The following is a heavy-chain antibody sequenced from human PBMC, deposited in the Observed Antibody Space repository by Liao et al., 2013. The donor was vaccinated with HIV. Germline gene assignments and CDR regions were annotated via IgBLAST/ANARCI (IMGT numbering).Heavy chain of an antibody. J-gene: IGHJ5*02. CDR3: ARDRGYCSGGSCYSWFDP. V-gene: IGHV4-30-2*05. CDR1: GDSISSGGYS. CDR2: IYHSGTT. D-gene: IGHD2-15*01. Sequence: QLQLQESGSGLVKPSQTLSLTCAVSGDSISSGGYSWSWIRQPPGKGLEWIGYIYHSGTTYYNPSLKSRVTISVDTSKNQFSLKLSSVTAADTAVYYCARDRGYCSGGSCYSWFDPVGPGNPGPPSP.